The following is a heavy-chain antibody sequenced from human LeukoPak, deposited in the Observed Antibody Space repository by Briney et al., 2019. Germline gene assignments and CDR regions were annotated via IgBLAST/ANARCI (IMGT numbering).Heavy chain of an antibody. CDR1: GYTFTSYY. D-gene: IGHD2-2*01. Sequence: AASVKVSCKASGYTFTSYYMHWVRQAPGQGLEWMGWINPHSGGTNYAHKFQGRVTMTRDTSITTAYMELSGLNSDDTAVYYCSRGPVPAAIFRFDPWGQGTLVTVSS. J-gene: IGHJ5*02. V-gene: IGHV1-2*07. CDR2: INPHSGGT. CDR3: SRGPVPAAIFRFDP.